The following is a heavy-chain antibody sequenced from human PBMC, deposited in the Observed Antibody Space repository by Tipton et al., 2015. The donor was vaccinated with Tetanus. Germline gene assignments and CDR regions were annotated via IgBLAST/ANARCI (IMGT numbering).Heavy chain of an antibody. CDR1: GFTFSSYA. V-gene: IGHV3-30*04. CDR2: ISYDGSNK. J-gene: IGHJ4*02. D-gene: IGHD3-3*01. Sequence: SLRLSCAASGFTFSSYAMHWVRQAPGKGLEWVAVISYDGSNKYYADSVKGRFTISRDNSKNTLYLQMNSLRAEDTAVYYCASDTLEWEINWVYWGQGTLVTVSS. CDR3: ASDTLEWEINWVY.